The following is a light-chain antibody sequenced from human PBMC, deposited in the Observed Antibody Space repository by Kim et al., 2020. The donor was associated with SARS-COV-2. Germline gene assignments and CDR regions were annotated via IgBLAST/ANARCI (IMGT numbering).Light chain of an antibody. CDR3: ETWDSNTRV. V-gene: IGLV4-60*03. CDR1: SGHSSYI. Sequence: PVLTQSSSASASLGSSVKLTCTLSSGHSSYIIAWHQQQPGKAPRYLMKLEGSGSYNKGSGVPDRSSGSSSGADRYLTISNLQSEDEADYYCETWDSNTRVFGGGTQLTVL. CDR2: LEGSGSY. J-gene: IGLJ3*02.